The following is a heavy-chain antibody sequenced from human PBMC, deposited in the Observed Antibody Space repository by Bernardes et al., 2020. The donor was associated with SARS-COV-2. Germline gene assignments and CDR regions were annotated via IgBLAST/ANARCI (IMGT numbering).Heavy chain of an antibody. V-gene: IGHV4-4*07. CDR3: ARLAIARRYLDY. CDR1: GASISNDY. J-gene: IGHJ4*02. D-gene: IGHD3-3*02. Sequence: SEPLSLTCTVSGASISNDYWTWIRQSAEKGLDWIGHIYSSGSTNSNPSLKSRVTMSLDTSKNQFSLKLTSVTAADTAVYYCARLAIARRYLDYWGPGTMVTVSS. CDR2: IYSSGST.